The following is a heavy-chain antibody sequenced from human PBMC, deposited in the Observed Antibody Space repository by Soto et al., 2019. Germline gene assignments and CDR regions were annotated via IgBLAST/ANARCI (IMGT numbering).Heavy chain of an antibody. CDR2: ISYDGSNK. CDR3: AKVGYDILTGSLEVPYYYYGMDV. V-gene: IGHV3-30*18. Sequence: GGSLRLSCAASGFTFSSYGMHWVRQAPGKGLEWVAVISYDGSNKYYADSVKGRFTISRDNSKNTLYLQMNSLRAEDTAVYYCAKVGYDILTGSLEVPYYYYGMDVCGQGTTVTVSS. D-gene: IGHD3-9*01. CDR1: GFTFSSYG. J-gene: IGHJ6*02.